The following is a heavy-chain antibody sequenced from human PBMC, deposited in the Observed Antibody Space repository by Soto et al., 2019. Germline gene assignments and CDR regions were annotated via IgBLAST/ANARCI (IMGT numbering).Heavy chain of an antibody. CDR1: GGSISSGGYY. V-gene: IGHV4-31*03. Sequence: PSETLSLTCTVSGGSISSGGYYWSWIRQHPGKGLEWIGYIYYSGSTYYNPSLKSRVIISVDTSKDQFSLKLSSVTAADTAVYYCARHYNSGYDLGYYYGMDVWGQGTTVTLS. CDR2: IYYSGST. CDR3: ARHYNSGYDLGYYYGMDV. D-gene: IGHD5-12*01. J-gene: IGHJ6*02.